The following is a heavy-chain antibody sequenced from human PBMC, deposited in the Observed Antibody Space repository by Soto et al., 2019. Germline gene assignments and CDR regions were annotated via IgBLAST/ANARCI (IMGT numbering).Heavy chain of an antibody. D-gene: IGHD5-18*01. CDR1: GGTFSSYA. V-gene: IGHV1-69*01. CDR3: ARDSAGYGASSYYYYYGMDV. J-gene: IGHJ6*02. Sequence: QVQLVQSGAEVKKPGSSVKVSCKASGGTFSSYAISWVRQAPGQGLEWMGGIIPIFGTANYAQKFQGRVTSTADESTSTAYRELSSLRCEDTAVYYCARDSAGYGASSYYYYYGMDVWGQGTTVTVSS. CDR2: IIPIFGTA.